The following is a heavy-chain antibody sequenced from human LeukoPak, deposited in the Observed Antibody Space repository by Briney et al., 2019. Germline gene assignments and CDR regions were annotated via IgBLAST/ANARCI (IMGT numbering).Heavy chain of an antibody. D-gene: IGHD3-22*01. V-gene: IGHV3-48*02. Sequence: PGGSLRLSCAASGFAFSSYNMNWVRQAPGKGLGWISYIGSSGSPTHYADSVGGRFTISRDNAKNSLYLQMNSLRDEDTAVYFCARRPYSDTSGRLSDVWGQGTTVTVSS. J-gene: IGHJ6*02. CDR2: IGSSGSPT. CDR3: ARRPYSDTSGRLSDV. CDR1: GFAFSSYN.